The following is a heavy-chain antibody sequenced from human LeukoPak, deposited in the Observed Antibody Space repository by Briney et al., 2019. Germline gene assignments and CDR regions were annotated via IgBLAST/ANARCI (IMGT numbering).Heavy chain of an antibody. CDR2: IYATGST. V-gene: IGHV4-4*07. Sequence: SETLSLTCTVSGGSISSYDWSWIRQPAGKGPEWIGQIYATGSTNYNPSLKSRVTMSVDTSKNQFSLELTSVTAADTAVYYCAREGDCSGGSCYSGPFDYWGQGTLVTVSS. D-gene: IGHD2-15*01. J-gene: IGHJ4*02. CDR3: AREGDCSGGSCYSGPFDY. CDR1: GGSISSYD.